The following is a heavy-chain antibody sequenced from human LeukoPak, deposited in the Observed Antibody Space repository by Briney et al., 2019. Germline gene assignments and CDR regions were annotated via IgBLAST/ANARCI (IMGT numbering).Heavy chain of an antibody. V-gene: IGHV1-2*04. D-gene: IGHD2-2*01. CDR3: ARWEIVPAAPDY. J-gene: IGHJ4*02. Sequence: ASVKVSCKASGYTFTGYYMHWVRQAPGQGLEWMGWIHPGSGETRYGQNFQGWVTLTRHTSINTAYMELSSLTSDDTAVYYCARWEIVPAAPDYWGQGTLVTVSS. CDR2: IHPGSGET. CDR1: GYTFTGYY.